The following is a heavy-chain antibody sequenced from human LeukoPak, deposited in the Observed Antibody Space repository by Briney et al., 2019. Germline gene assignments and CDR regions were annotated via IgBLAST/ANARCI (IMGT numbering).Heavy chain of an antibody. CDR1: VGSGRGFY. V-gene: IGHV4-34*01. D-gene: IGHD3-10*01. CDR3: ARGGVTMVRRTGVFDP. CDR2: INHSGST. J-gene: IGHJ5*02. Sequence: TLTGPCGECVGSGRGFYLGGIRQPPGKGLEWIGEINHSGSTNYNPSLKSRVTISVDTSKNQFSMKLSSVTAADTAVYYCARGGVTMVRRTGVFDPWGQGTLVTVYS.